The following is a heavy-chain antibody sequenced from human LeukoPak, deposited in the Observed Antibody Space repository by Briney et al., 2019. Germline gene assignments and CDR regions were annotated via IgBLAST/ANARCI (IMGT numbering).Heavy chain of an antibody. D-gene: IGHD4-17*01. CDR3: AREKDDHGDPGPLDA. CDR2: IYNDGSTT. Sequence: GGSLRLSCAASGFMFSKSWMHWVRQVPGKGLVWVARIYNDGSTTNYADSVKGRCTISRDSAANTLFLQMSSLRAEDTAVYYCAREKDDHGDPGPLDAWGQGDLVTVSS. V-gene: IGHV3-74*01. CDR1: GFMFSKSW. J-gene: IGHJ5*02.